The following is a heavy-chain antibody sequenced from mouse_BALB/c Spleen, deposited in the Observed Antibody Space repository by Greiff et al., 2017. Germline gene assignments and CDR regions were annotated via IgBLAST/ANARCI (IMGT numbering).Heavy chain of an antibody. Sequence: QVHVKQPGAELVMPGASVKMSCKASGYTFTDYWMHWVKQRPGQGLEWIGAIDTSDSYTSYNQKFKGKATLTVDESSSTAYMQLSSLTSEDSAVYYCARTGDYGSSSAWFAYWGQGTLVTVSA. CDR2: IDTSDSYT. CDR1: GYTFTDYW. J-gene: IGHJ3*01. V-gene: IGHV1-69*01. D-gene: IGHD1-1*01. CDR3: ARTGDYGSSSAWFAY.